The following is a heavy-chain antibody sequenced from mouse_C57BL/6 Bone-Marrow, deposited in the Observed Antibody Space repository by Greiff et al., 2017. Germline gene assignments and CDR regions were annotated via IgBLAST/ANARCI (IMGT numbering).Heavy chain of an antibody. J-gene: IGHJ2*01. CDR2: SRHKANDYTT. CDR1: GFPFSDFY. Sequence: EVNVVESGGGLVQSGRSLRLSCATSGFPFSDFYMEWVRQAPGKGLEWIAASRHKANDYTTEYSASVKGRFIVSRDTSQSILYLQMNALRAEDTAIYYCARDAPYYGSSLNYFDYGGQGTTLTVSS. CDR3: ARDAPYYGSSLNYFDY. V-gene: IGHV7-1*01. D-gene: IGHD1-1*01.